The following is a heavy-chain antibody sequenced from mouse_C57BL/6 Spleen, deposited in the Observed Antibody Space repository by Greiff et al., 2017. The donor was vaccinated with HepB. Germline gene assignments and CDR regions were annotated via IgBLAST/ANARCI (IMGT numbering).Heavy chain of an antibody. D-gene: IGHD1-1*01. Sequence: QVQLQQSGTELVKPGASVKLSCKASGYTFTSYWMHWVKQRPGQGLEWIGNINPSNGGTNYNEKFKSKATLTVDKSSSTAYMQLSSLTSEDSAVYYCARASPTTVVATGYFDVWGTGTTVTVSS. J-gene: IGHJ1*03. V-gene: IGHV1-53*01. CDR2: INPSNGGT. CDR1: GYTFTSYW. CDR3: ARASPTTVVATGYFDV.